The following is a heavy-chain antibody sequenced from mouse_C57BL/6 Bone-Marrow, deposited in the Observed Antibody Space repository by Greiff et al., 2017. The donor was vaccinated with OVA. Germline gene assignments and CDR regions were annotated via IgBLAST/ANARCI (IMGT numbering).Heavy chain of an antibody. D-gene: IGHD4-1*01. CDR1: GFTFSSYD. CDR3: ARANWDRFDY. V-gene: IGHV5-4*01. Sequence: EVQVVESGGGLVKPGGSLKLSCAASGFTFSSYDMSWVRQTPEKRLEWVATISDGGSYTYYPDNVKGRFTISRDNAKNNLYLQMSHLKSEDTAMYYCARANWDRFDYCGQGTTLTVSS. CDR2: ISDGGSYT. J-gene: IGHJ2*01.